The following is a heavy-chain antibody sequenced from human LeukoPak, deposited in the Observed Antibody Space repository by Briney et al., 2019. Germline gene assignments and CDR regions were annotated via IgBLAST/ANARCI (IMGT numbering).Heavy chain of an antibody. CDR2: ISNDGSNR. CDR1: GFTFSSYP. CDR3: ARDFGRDGYNYGGKNWFDP. V-gene: IGHV3-30-3*01. Sequence: GGSLRLSCAASGFTFSSYPMQWVRQAPGKGLEWVAVISNDGSNRYYADSVKGRFTISRDNSKNTLYLQMNSLGAEDTALYYCARDFGRDGYNYGGKNWFDPWGQGTLVTVSS. J-gene: IGHJ5*02. D-gene: IGHD5-24*01.